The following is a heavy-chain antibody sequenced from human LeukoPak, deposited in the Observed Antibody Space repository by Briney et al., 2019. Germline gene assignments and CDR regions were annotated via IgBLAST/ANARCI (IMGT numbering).Heavy chain of an antibody. CDR3: ARDHTIFGVARYYFDY. CDR1: GFTFSSYG. CDR2: IWYDVSNK. D-gene: IGHD3-3*01. J-gene: IGHJ4*02. V-gene: IGHV3-33*01. Sequence: PGRSLRLSCAASGFTFSSYGMHWVRQAPGKGLEWVAVIWYDVSNKYYADSVKGRFTISRDNSKNTLYLQMNSLRAEDTAVYYCARDHTIFGVARYYFDYWGQGTLVTVSS.